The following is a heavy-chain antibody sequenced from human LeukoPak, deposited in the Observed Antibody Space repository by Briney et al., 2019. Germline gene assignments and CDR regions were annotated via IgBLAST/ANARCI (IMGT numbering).Heavy chain of an antibody. CDR3: ARDLGYEVAGPIDY. J-gene: IGHJ4*02. Sequence: GGSLRLSCAASGFTFSSYSMNWVRQAPGKGLEWVSSISSSSSYIYYADSVKGRFTISRDNPKNSLYLQMNSLGAEDTAVYYCARDLGYEVAGPIDYWGQGTLVTVSS. V-gene: IGHV3-21*01. CDR1: GFTFSSYS. D-gene: IGHD2-15*01. CDR2: ISSSSSYI.